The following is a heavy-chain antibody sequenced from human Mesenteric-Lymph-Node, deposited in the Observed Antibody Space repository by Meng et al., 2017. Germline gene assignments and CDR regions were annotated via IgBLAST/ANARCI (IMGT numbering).Heavy chain of an antibody. Sequence: KKPGSSVRLSCNASGGTLSSYAISWVRKAPGQGLEWVGGIIPIFGTANYAQKFQGRVTITADKSTSTAYMELSSLRSEDTAVYYCARGQPTHWYFDLWGRGTLVTVSS. CDR2: IIPIFGTA. CDR1: GGTLSSYA. CDR3: ARGQPTHWYFDL. D-gene: IGHD2-15*01. V-gene: IGHV1-69*06. J-gene: IGHJ2*01.